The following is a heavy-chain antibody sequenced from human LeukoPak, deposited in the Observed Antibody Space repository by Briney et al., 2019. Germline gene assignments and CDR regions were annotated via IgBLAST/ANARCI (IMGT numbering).Heavy chain of an antibody. CDR1: GYSFTSYW. D-gene: IGHD6-19*01. Sequence: GESLKISCKGSGYSFTSYWIGWVRQMPGKGLEWMGIIYPGDSDTRYSPSFQGQVTISADKSIRTAYLQWSSLKASDTAMYYCARSVSSGWYSGWFDPWGQGTLVTVSS. V-gene: IGHV5-51*01. CDR3: ARSVSSGWYSGWFDP. J-gene: IGHJ5*02. CDR2: IYPGDSDT.